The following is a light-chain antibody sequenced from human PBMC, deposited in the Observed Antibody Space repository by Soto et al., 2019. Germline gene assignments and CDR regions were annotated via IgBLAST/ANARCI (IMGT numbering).Light chain of an antibody. Sequence: DIVMTQSPDSLAVSLGERATINCKSSQSDLHSSYNKNYLAWYQQKPGQPPKLLIYWASTRESGVPDRFSGSGSGTDFTLTISSLQAEDVAVYCCQQYHSTPPTFGGGTKVEIK. J-gene: IGKJ4*01. CDR2: WAS. CDR1: QSDLHSSYNKNY. V-gene: IGKV4-1*01. CDR3: QQYHSTPPT.